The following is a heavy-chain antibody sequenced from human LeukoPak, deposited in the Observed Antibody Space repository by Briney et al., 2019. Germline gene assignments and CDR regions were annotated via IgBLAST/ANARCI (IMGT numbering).Heavy chain of an antibody. D-gene: IGHD3-22*01. CDR1: GGSFSGYY. Sequence: PSETLSLTCAVYGGSFSGYYWSWIRQPPGKGLEWIGEINHSGSTNYNPSLKSRVTISVDTSKNQFSLKLSSVTAADTAVYYCARGRFSRCITMIVGWFDPWGQGTLVTVSS. J-gene: IGHJ5*02. CDR3: ARGRFSRCITMIVGWFDP. V-gene: IGHV4-34*01. CDR2: INHSGST.